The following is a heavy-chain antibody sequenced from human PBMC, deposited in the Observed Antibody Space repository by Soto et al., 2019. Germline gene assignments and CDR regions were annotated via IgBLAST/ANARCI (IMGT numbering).Heavy chain of an antibody. Sequence: GESLKISCKGFGYSFSSFWIGWVRQMPGKGLEWVAIIYPGDSDARYSPSFQGQVTISADKSINTAYLQWNSLKASDSGIYYCASSGLDHWGQGTLVTVSS. CDR2: IYPGDSDA. D-gene: IGHD6-6*01. J-gene: IGHJ4*02. V-gene: IGHV5-51*01. CDR3: ASSGLDH. CDR1: GYSFSSFW.